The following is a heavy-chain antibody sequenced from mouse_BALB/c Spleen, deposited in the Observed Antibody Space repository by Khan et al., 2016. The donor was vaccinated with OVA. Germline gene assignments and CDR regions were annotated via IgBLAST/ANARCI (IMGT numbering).Heavy chain of an antibody. CDR2: INTYTGEP. CDR1: GYTFTNYG. Sequence: QIQLVQSGPELKKPGETVKISCKAFGYTFTNYGMNWVKQAPGKALKWLGWINTYTGEPTYADDFKGRFAFSLATSAGAASLLINNLKNDDTATYFCARIRNYGYFDVWGAGTTVTGSS. J-gene: IGHJ1*01. V-gene: IGHV9-3-1*01. CDR3: ARIRNYGYFDV.